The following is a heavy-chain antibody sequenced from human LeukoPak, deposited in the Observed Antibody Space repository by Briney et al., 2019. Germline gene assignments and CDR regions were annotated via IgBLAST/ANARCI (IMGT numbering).Heavy chain of an antibody. D-gene: IGHD1-26*01. CDR2: IYDNGYT. CDR3: ASRAWSQWVFDF. J-gene: IGHJ4*02. Sequence: PSETLSLTCAVSGGSISNYYWSWIRQAPGKGLELIGAIYDNGYTNYNPSLKSRVIISVDTSKNQFSLTVSSVTAADTAVYHCASRAWSQWVFDFWGQGTQVTVSS. V-gene: IGHV4-59*12. CDR1: GGSISNYY.